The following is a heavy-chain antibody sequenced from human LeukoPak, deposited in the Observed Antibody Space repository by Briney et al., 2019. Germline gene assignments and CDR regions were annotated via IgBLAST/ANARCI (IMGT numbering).Heavy chain of an antibody. CDR3: AELGITMIGGV. Sequence: TGGSLRLSCAASGFTFSDHYMDWVRQAPGKGLEWVSYISSSGSTIYYADSVKGRFTISRDNAKNSLYLQMNSLRAEDTAVYYCAELGITMIGGVWGKGTTVTISS. D-gene: IGHD3-10*02. CDR1: GFTFSDHY. V-gene: IGHV3-11*04. J-gene: IGHJ6*04. CDR2: ISSSGSTI.